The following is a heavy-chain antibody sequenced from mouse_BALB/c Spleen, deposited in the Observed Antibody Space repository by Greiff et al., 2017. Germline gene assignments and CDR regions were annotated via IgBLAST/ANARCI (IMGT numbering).Heavy chain of an antibody. CDR3: AREGYENYAMDY. J-gene: IGHJ4*01. V-gene: IGHV3-2*02. D-gene: IGHD2-10*02. CDR1: GYSITSDYA. Sequence: EVQLQESGPGLVKPSQSLSLTCTVTGYSITSDYAWNWIRQFPGNKLEWMGYISYSGSTSYNPSLKSRISITRDTSKNQFFLQLNSVTTEDTATYYCAREGYENYAMDYWGQGTSVTVSS. CDR2: ISYSGST.